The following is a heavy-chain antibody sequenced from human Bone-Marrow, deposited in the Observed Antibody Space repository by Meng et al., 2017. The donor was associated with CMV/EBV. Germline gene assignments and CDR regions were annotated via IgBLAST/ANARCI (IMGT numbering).Heavy chain of an antibody. J-gene: IGHJ6*02. Sequence: GESLKISCAASGFIFSSYWMSWVRQAPGKGLEWVSSISSSSSYIYYADSVKGRFTISRDNAKNSLYLQMNSLRAEDTAVYYCARVSPSGGYDFWSGYLETVYYYYGMDVWGQGTTVTVSS. V-gene: IGHV3-21*01. CDR3: ARVSPSGGYDFWSGYLETVYYYYGMDV. CDR2: ISSSSSYI. CDR1: GFIFSSYW. D-gene: IGHD3-3*01.